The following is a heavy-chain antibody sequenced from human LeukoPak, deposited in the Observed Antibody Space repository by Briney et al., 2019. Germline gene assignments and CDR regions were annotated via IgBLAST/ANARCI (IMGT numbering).Heavy chain of an antibody. CDR1: GGSMNRYY. CDR2: IYGSGTT. CDR3: ARWDSNGHGWLDP. J-gene: IGHJ5*02. D-gene: IGHD3-22*01. Sequence: SETLSLTCAVSGGSMNRYYWSWIRQPAGKGLECIGRIYGSGTTNYNPSLKSRVTMSVDTSKNQFSLKLISVTAADTAVYYCARWDSNGHGWLDPWGQGILVTVSS. V-gene: IGHV4-4*07.